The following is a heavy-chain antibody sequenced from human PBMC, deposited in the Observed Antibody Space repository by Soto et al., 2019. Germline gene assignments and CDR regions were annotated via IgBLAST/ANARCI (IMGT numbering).Heavy chain of an antibody. V-gene: IGHV5-51*01. CDR1: GYSFTSYW. J-gene: IGHJ6*04. D-gene: IGHD6-13*01. Sequence: PGESLKISCKGSGYSFTSYWIGWVRQMPGKGLEWMGIIYPGDSDTRYSPSFQGQVTISADKSISTAYLQWSSLKASDTAMYYCARTSAAGKYYYGMDVRGKGTTVTVSS. CDR2: IYPGDSDT. CDR3: ARTSAAGKYYYGMDV.